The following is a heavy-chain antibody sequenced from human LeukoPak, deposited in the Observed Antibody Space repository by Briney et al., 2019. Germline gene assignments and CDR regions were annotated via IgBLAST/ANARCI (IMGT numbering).Heavy chain of an antibody. CDR2: VSGRGDRT. J-gene: IGHJ4*02. Sequence: PGGSLRLSCSAPGFTFSSYAMSWVRQAPGKGLEWVSGVSGRGDRTYYVESVKGRFTISRDNSKSTLYLQMSSLRAEDTAVYYSAKDRYYGSGSYYRPYYFDSWGQGTLVTVSS. CDR1: GFTFSSYA. D-gene: IGHD3-10*01. CDR3: AKDRYYGSGSYYRPYYFDS. V-gene: IGHV3-23*01.